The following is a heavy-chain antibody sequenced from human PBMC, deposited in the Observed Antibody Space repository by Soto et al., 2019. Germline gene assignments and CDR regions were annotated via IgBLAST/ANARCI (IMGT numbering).Heavy chain of an antibody. CDR3: ARMRPWYYYHSTMSWYFDF. Sequence: ASVKVSCKASGYTFTSYGISWVRQAPGQGLEGMGWISAYNGKTNYAQKLQGRVTMTTDTSTSTAYMELRSLRADDTAGYYCARMRPWYYYHSTMSWYFDFWGRGTLVTVSS. CDR1: GYTFTSYG. V-gene: IGHV1-18*04. CDR2: ISAYNGKT. D-gene: IGHD3-22*01. J-gene: IGHJ2*01.